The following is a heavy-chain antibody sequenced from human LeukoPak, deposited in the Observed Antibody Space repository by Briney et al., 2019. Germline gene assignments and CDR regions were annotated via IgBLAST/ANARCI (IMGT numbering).Heavy chain of an antibody. V-gene: IGHV1-2*02. Sequence: ASVKVSCKASGYTFTGYYMHWVRQAPGQGLEWMGWINPNSGGTNYAQKFQSRVTMTRDTSSSTAYMELSRLRSDDTAVYYCARHCSSTSCPPDGNYWGQGTLVTVSS. CDR2: INPNSGGT. J-gene: IGHJ4*02. D-gene: IGHD2-2*01. CDR3: ARHCSSTSCPPDGNY. CDR1: GYTFTGYY.